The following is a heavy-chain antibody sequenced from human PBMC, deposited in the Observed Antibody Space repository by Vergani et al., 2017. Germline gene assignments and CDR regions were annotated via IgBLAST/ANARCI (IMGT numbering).Heavy chain of an antibody. J-gene: IGHJ4*02. D-gene: IGHD3-10*02. CDR2: INPNSGGT. V-gene: IGHV1-2*02. CDR3: ARDMNGFSVFGMCF. CDR1: GSTFTDYY. Sequence: VQLVQSGAEVKRPGASVKVSCKAFGSTFTDYYIPWVRQAPGQGLEWMGWINPNSGGTSYAQKFQGRVTMTRDTSINTAYMEVTRLRSDDTAIYYCARDMNGFSVFGMCFWGLGTLVTVSS.